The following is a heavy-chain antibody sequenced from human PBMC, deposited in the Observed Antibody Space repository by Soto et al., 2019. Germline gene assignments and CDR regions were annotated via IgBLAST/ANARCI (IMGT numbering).Heavy chain of an antibody. V-gene: IGHV6-1*01. J-gene: IGHJ4*02. CDR3: ARDPPDFNSGFDS. CDR2: AYYRSRWQY. D-gene: IGHD1-26*01. CDR1: GDSVSNNGAT. Sequence: SQTLSLTCAICGDSVSNNGATWNWIRQSPSRGLEWLGRAYYRSRWQYEYATSVRSRITIIPDTSKNQFSLQLISVTPEDTAVYYCARDPPDFNSGFDSWGQGSLVTVSS.